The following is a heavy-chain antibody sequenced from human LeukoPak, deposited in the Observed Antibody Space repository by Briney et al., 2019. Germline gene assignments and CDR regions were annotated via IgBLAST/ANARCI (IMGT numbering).Heavy chain of an antibody. D-gene: IGHD1-26*01. CDR2: INPSSGDT. CDR1: AYTFTDYY. Sequence: ASVKVSCKASAYTFTDYYVHWVRQAPGQGLEWMGRINPSSGDTNYAQNFQGRVTMTRDTSISTAYMELSRLRSDDTAVYYCATTSGHFYYWDQGTLVTVSS. V-gene: IGHV1-2*06. CDR3: ATTSGHFYY. J-gene: IGHJ4*02.